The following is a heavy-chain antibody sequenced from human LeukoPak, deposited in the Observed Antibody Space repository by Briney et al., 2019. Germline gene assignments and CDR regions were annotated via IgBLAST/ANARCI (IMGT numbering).Heavy chain of an antibody. J-gene: IGHJ5*02. CDR2: IRSDGGST. Sequence: GSLRLSCSVSGFTFSTYAMYWVRQAPGKGLEYVSAIRSDGGSTYYADSVKGRFTISRDNSKNTLHLQMSSLRPEDTALYYCAKSSSGWYTVGNWFDPWGQGTLVTVSS. V-gene: IGHV3-64D*09. CDR1: GFTFSTYA. CDR3: AKSSSGWYTVGNWFDP. D-gene: IGHD6-19*01.